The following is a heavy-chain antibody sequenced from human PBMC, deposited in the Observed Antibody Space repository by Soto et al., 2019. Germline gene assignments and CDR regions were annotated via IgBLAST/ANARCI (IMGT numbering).Heavy chain of an antibody. CDR2: IIPILGIA. D-gene: IGHD1-1*01. V-gene: IGHV1-69*02. CDR1: GGTFSSYT. Sequence: QVQLVQSGAEVKKPGSSVKVSCKASGGTFSSYTISWVRQAPGQGLEWMGRIIPILGIANYAQKFQGRVTITXXKXTXXAYMELSSLRSEDTAVYYCARTTTRGAYYHYGMDVWGQGTTVTVSS. J-gene: IGHJ6*02. CDR3: ARTTTRGAYYHYGMDV.